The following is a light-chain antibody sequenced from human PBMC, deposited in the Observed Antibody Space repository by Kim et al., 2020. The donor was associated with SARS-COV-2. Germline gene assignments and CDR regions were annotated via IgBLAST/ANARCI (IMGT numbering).Light chain of an antibody. V-gene: IGKV3-15*01. CDR2: GAS. Sequence: EIVMTQSPATLSVSPGERATLSCRASQRVSSNLAWYQQKPGQPPRLLIYGASTRATDIPARFSGSGSGTEFTLTISSLQSEDFAVYYCQNYDNWPFTFGPGTKVDIK. CDR1: QRVSSN. CDR3: QNYDNWPFT. J-gene: IGKJ3*01.